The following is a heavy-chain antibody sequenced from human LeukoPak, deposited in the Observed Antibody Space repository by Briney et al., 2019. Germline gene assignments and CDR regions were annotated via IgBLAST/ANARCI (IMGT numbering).Heavy chain of an antibody. J-gene: IGHJ4*02. CDR2: FDPEDGET. CDR3: ATDLSSSWLAWRDY. D-gene: IGHD6-13*01. V-gene: IGHV1-24*01. Sequence: GASVKVSCKVSGYTLTELSMHWVRQAPGKGLEWMGGFDPEDGETIYAQKFQGRVTMAEDTSTDTAYMELSSLRSEDTAVYYCATDLSSSWLAWRDYWGQGTLVTVSS. CDR1: GYTLTELS.